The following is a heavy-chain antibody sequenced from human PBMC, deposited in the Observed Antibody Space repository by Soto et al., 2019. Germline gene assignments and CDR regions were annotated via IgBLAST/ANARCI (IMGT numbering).Heavy chain of an antibody. CDR3: ARGLSGYYYDMDV. CDR1: GGSFSGYF. CDR2: INHSGST. J-gene: IGHJ6*02. V-gene: IGHV4-34*01. Sequence: PSETLSLTCAVYGGSFSGYFLNWVRQPPGKGLEWIGEINHSGSTKYNPSLKSRVTLSVGTSKNQFSLRVFSVTAADTAVYYCARGLSGYYYDMDVWGQGTTVTVSS.